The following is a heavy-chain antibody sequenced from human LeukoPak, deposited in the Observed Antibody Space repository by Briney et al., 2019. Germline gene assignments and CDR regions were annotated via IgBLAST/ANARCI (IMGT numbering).Heavy chain of an antibody. CDR1: GGSISSSGYS. CDR3: ARASSPYYYDSSGYLDY. J-gene: IGHJ4*02. D-gene: IGHD3-22*01. Sequence: SQTLSLTCAVPGGSISSSGYSWSWIRQPPGKGLEWIGYIYHSGSTYYNPSLKSRVTISVDRSKNQLSLRLSSVTAADTAVYYCARASSPYYYDSSGYLDYWGQGTLVTVSS. CDR2: IYHSGST. V-gene: IGHV4-30-2*01.